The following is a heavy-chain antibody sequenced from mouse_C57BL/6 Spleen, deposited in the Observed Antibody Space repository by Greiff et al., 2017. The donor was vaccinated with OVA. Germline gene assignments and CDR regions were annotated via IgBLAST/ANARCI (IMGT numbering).Heavy chain of an antibody. J-gene: IGHJ2*01. CDR2: IDPSDSYT. V-gene: IGHV1-69*01. Sequence: QVHVKQPGAELVMPGASVKLSCKASGYTFTSYWMHWVKQRPGQGLEWIGEIDPSDSYTNYNQKFKGKSTLTVDKSSSTAYMQLSSLTSEDSAVYYCATPRGDYWGQGTTLTVSS. CDR1: GYTFTSYW. CDR3: ATPRGDY.